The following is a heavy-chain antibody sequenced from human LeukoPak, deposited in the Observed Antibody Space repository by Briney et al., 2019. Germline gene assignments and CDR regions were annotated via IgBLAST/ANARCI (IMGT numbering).Heavy chain of an antibody. CDR1: GFNVSTNY. Sequence: GGSLRLSCAASGFNVSTNYMSWLRQTPGKGLEWVSVIYSDGTTYYADSVKGRFTISRDNSKNTLYLQINTLRAEDTAVYYCTRGYYYGSSGYVLGYWGQGTLVTVSS. CDR2: IYSDGTT. V-gene: IGHV3-66*01. CDR3: TRGYYYGSSGYVLGY. J-gene: IGHJ4*02. D-gene: IGHD3-22*01.